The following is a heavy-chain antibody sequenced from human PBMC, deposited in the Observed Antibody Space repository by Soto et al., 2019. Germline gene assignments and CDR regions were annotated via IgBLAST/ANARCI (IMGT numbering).Heavy chain of an antibody. D-gene: IGHD3-10*01. CDR3: ARASPGYYYHNGMDV. CDR1: GFTFSSYT. J-gene: IGHJ6*02. Sequence: GGSLRLSCAASGFTFSSYTMNWVRQAPGKGLEWVSYISTSSGTIYYADSVKGRFTISRDNAKNSLYLQMNSLRDEDTAVYFCARASPGYYYHNGMDVWGQGTTVTVSS. V-gene: IGHV3-48*02. CDR2: ISTSSGTI.